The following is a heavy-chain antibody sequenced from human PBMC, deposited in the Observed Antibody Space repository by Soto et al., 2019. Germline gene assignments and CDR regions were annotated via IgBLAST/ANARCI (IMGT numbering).Heavy chain of an antibody. D-gene: IGHD3-3*01. J-gene: IGHJ4*02. Sequence: SETLSLTCAVYGGSFSGYYWSWIRQPPGKGLEWIGEINHSGSTNYNPSLKSRVTISVDTSTSTAYMELRSLRSDDTAVYYCARVRYGVVDLDDYWGQGTLVTVSS. CDR2: INHSGST. CDR1: GGSFSGYY. CDR3: ARVRYGVVDLDDY. V-gene: IGHV4-34*01.